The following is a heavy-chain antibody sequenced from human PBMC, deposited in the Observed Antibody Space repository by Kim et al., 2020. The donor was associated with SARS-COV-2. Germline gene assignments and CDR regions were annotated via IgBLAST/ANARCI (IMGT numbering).Heavy chain of an antibody. CDR2: IYYSGST. J-gene: IGHJ4*02. V-gene: IGHV4-31*03. D-gene: IGHD2-2*02. Sequence: SETLSLTCTVSGGSISSGGYYWSWIRQHPGKGLEWIGYIYYSGSTYYNPSLKSRVTISVDTSKNQFSLKLSSVTAADTAVYYCARTDKYCSSTSCYTNYFDYWGQGTLVTVSS. CDR1: GGSISSGGYY. CDR3: ARTDKYCSSTSCYTNYFDY.